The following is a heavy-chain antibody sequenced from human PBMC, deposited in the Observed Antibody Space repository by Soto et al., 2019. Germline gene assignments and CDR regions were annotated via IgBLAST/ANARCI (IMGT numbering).Heavy chain of an antibody. CDR3: AKDLDDILTGYYLP. J-gene: IGHJ5*02. CDR1: GFTFSSYA. D-gene: IGHD3-9*01. V-gene: IGHV3-23*01. CDR2: ISGSGGST. Sequence: GGSLRLSCAASGFTFSSYAMSWVRQAPGKGLEWVSAISGSGGSTYYADSVKGRFTISRDNSKNTLYLQMNSLRAEDTAVYYCAKDLDDILTGYYLPWGQGTLVTVSS.